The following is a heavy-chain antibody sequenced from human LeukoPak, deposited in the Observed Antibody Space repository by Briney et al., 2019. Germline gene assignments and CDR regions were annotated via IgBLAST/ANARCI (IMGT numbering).Heavy chain of an antibody. CDR1: GFTFSSYE. CDR3: ARLQRYVSEYYYGMDV. CDR2: ISSSGSTI. J-gene: IGHJ6*02. V-gene: IGHV3-48*03. Sequence: GGSLRLSCAASGFTFSSYEMNWVRQAPGKGLEWVSYISSSGSTIYYADSVKGRFTISRDNAKNSLYLQVNSLRADDTAVYYCARLQRYVSEYYYGMDVWGQGTTVTVSS. D-gene: IGHD5-24*01.